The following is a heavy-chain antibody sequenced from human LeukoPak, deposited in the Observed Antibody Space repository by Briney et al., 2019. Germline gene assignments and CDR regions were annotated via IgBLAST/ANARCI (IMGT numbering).Heavy chain of an antibody. CDR1: GYTFTNYG. J-gene: IGHJ5*02. CDR2: ISGYNGNT. CDR3: ARNTGKEYSRWFDP. Sequence: ASVKVSCKASGYTFTNYGITWVRQAPGQGLEWMGWISGYNGNTNYVQKFQGRVTMTTDTSTSTAYMELRSLRSDDTAVCYCARNTGKEYSRWFDPWGQGTLVTVSS. V-gene: IGHV1-18*01. D-gene: IGHD4-11*01.